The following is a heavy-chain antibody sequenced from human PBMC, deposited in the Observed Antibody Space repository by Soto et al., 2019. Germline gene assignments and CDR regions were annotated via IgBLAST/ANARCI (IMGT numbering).Heavy chain of an antibody. V-gene: IGHV1-8*01. CDR1: GYPFTSYD. CDR2: MNPNSGNT. Sequence: XSVKVSFPASGYPFTSYDINWVRQATGPGLEWMGWMNPNSGNTGYAQKFQGRVTMTRNTSIFTAYMELSSLRSQDTAVYYSARDLAGMDVWGQGTTVTVSS. J-gene: IGHJ6*02. CDR3: ARDLAGMDV.